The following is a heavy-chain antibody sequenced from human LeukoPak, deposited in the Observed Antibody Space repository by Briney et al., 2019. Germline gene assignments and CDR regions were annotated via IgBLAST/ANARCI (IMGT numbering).Heavy chain of an antibody. CDR2: IPYDGSNK. V-gene: IGHV3-30*03. D-gene: IGHD3-10*01. CDR1: GFTFSTCG. CDR3: ARYYGSGRGYYGLDV. J-gene: IGHJ6*02. Sequence: GRSLRLSCEASGFTFSTCGMHWVRQAPGKGLEWITLIPYDGSNKYYADSVKGRFTISRDNSKNTLYLQMNSLRAEDTAVYYCARYYGSGRGYYGLDVWGQGTTVTVFS.